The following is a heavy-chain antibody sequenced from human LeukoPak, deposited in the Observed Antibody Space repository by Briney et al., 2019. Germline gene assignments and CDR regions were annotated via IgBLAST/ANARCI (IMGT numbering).Heavy chain of an antibody. CDR3: ACDFRYLGHDF. CDR2: ISNIGTTT. CDR1: AFTLGDWY. J-gene: IGHJ4*02. V-gene: IGHV3-11*01. D-gene: IGHD2-21*02. Sequence: GGSLRLSCIASAFTLGDWYMSWIRQAPGKGLEWISYISNIGTTTYYAESVKGRFTISRDNAKNSLYLQMNSLRAEDTAVYYCACDFRYLGHDFWGQGTQVTVSS.